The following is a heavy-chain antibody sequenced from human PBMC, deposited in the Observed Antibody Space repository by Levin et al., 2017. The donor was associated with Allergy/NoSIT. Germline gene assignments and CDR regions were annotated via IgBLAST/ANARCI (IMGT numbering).Heavy chain of an antibody. CDR3: ARDFPPAHSSSWYRTNWFDP. CDR2: IKQDGSEK. CDR1: GFTFSSYW. D-gene: IGHD6-13*01. V-gene: IGHV3-7*01. J-gene: IGHJ5*02. Sequence: AGGSLRLSCAASGFTFSSYWMSWVRQAPGKGLEWVANIKQDGSEKYYVDSVKGRFTISRDNAKNSLYLQMNSLRAEDTAVYYCARDFPPAHSSSWYRTNWFDPWGQGTLVTVSS.